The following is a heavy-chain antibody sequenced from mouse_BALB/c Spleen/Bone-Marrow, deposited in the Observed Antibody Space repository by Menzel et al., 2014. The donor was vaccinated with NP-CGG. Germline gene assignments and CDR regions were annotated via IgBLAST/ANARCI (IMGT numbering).Heavy chain of an antibody. Sequence: QVQLKESGPGLVAPSQRLSIPCTVSGFSLTSYGVHWVRPPPGKRLEWLGVIWAGGTTNYNSALMSRLSISKDNSKSQVFLKMNSLQTDDTAMYYCARSTTTDYFDYWGQGTTLTVSS. CDR3: ARSTTTDYFDY. V-gene: IGHV2-9*02. CDR2: IWAGGTT. J-gene: IGHJ2*01. D-gene: IGHD1-1*01. CDR1: GFSLTSYG.